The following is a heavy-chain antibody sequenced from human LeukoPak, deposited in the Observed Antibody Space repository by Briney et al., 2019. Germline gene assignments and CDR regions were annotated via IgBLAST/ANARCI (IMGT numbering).Heavy chain of an antibody. CDR2: ISWNSGSI. J-gene: IGHJ4*02. CDR1: GFTFDDYA. CDR3: AKDSDGRYFDY. Sequence: PGRSLRLSCAASGFTFDDYAMHWVRQAPGKGLEWVSGISWNSGSIGYADSVKGRFTISRDNAKNSLYLQMNSLRAEDTALYYCAKDSDGRYFDYWGQGTLVTVSS. D-gene: IGHD1-26*01. V-gene: IGHV3-9*01.